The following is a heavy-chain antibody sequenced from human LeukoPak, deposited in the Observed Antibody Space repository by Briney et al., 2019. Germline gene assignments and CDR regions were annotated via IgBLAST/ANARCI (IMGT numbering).Heavy chain of an antibody. D-gene: IGHD2-21*02. CDR2: INPNNGGA. Sequence: ASVKVSCKASGYTFTDYYMHWVRQAPGQGLEWMGWINPNNGGANYAQKFQGRVTMTEDTSTDTAYMELSSLRSEDTAVYYCARSQNCGGDCYSFDYWGQGTLVTVSS. J-gene: IGHJ4*02. CDR3: ARSQNCGGDCYSFDY. CDR1: GYTFTDYY. V-gene: IGHV1-2*02.